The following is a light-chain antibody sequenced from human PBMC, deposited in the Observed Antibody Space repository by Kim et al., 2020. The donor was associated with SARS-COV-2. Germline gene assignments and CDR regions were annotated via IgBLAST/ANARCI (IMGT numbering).Light chain of an antibody. Sequence: DIQMTQSPSTLSASVGDRVTITCRASQSISSYLAWYQQKPGKAPELLIYKASILESGVPSRFSGSGSGTQFTLTISSLQPDDFASFYCQQYKTYPWTFGQGTKVDIK. J-gene: IGKJ1*01. CDR3: QQYKTYPWT. V-gene: IGKV1-5*03. CDR2: KAS. CDR1: QSISSY.